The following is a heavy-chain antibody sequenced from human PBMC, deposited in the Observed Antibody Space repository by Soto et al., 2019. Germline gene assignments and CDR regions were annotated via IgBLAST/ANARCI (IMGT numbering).Heavy chain of an antibody. Sequence: QAQLMQSGAEVKEPGPSVKVSCKASGGTFSDYAISWVRQAPGQGLEWLGGIIPIFGITNYAQKFQNRLTFAADESSATVYMDLRSLTSEDSAIYYCARDPRSITGTTSSEDFQHWGQGTLVSVS. CDR3: ARDPRSITGTTSSEDFQH. J-gene: IGHJ1*01. D-gene: IGHD1-1*01. CDR2: IIPIFGIT. V-gene: IGHV1-69*01. CDR1: GGTFSDYA.